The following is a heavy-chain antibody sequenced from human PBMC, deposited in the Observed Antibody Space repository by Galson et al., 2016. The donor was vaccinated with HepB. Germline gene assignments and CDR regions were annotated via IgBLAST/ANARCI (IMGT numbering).Heavy chain of an antibody. J-gene: IGHJ5*02. V-gene: IGHV1-69*04. CDR3: AREALPVEEATFFDP. Sequence: SVKVSCKASGGTFSNYGISWVRQVPGQGLEWMGRIIPMHGVSHSAQKFQDRVTFTADKFTTTAYMEVSSLTSEDTAIYFCAREALPVEEATFFDPWGQGTLVAVSS. CDR2: IIPMHGVS. CDR1: GGTFSNYG. D-gene: IGHD5-24*01.